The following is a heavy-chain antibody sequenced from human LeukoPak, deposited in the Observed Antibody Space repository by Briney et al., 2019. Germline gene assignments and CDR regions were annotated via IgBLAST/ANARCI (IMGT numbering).Heavy chain of an antibody. J-gene: IGHJ6*03. D-gene: IGHD3-3*01. CDR3: ARGGGIYDFWPSGPCMDV. CDR1: GGSISSGNYF. Sequence: SETLSLTCTVSGGSISSGNYFWNWIRQPAGKGLEWIGRIYTSGSTNYNPSLKSRVTMSVDTSKNQFSLKLSSVTAADTAVYYCARGGGIYDFWPSGPCMDVWGKGTTVTVSS. CDR2: IYTSGST. V-gene: IGHV4-61*02.